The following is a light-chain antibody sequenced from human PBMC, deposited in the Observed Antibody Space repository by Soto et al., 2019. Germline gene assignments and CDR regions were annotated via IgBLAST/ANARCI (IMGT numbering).Light chain of an antibody. CDR1: QSVSSNY. CDR2: GAS. V-gene: IGKV3-20*01. Sequence: EIVLTQSPGTLSLSPGERATLSCRASQSVSSNYVAWYQQKPGQTPRLLIYGASSRATGIPDRFSGSGSGTDFTLTISRLEPEDFAVFYCQQYGSSPWTFGQGTNVEIK. CDR3: QQYGSSPWT. J-gene: IGKJ1*01.